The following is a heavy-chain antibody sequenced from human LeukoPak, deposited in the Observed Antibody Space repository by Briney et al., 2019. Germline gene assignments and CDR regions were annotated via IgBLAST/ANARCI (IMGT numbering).Heavy chain of an antibody. D-gene: IGHD3-3*01. CDR1: GYTFTGYY. J-gene: IGHJ4*02. V-gene: IGHV1-2*02. Sequence: ASVKVSCKASGYTFTGYYMHWVRQAPGQGLEWMGWINPNSGGTNHAQKFQGRVTMTRDTSISTAYMELSRLRSDDTAVYYCARDRYDFWSGYYSGGPLSFDYWGQGTLVTVSS. CDR2: INPNSGGT. CDR3: ARDRYDFWSGYYSGGPLSFDY.